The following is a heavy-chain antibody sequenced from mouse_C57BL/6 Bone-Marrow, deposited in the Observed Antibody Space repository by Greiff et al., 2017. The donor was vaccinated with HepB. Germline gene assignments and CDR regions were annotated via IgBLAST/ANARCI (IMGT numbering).Heavy chain of an antibody. V-gene: IGHV5-4*01. Sequence: VQLKESGGGLVKPGGSLKLSCAASGFTFSSYAMSWVRQTPEKRLEWVATISDGGSYTYYPDNVKGRFTISRDNAKNNLYLQMSHLKSEDTAMYYCARDKEAYYSPFDYWGQGTTLTVSS. D-gene: IGHD2-12*01. CDR2: ISDGGSYT. CDR1: GFTFSSYA. J-gene: IGHJ2*01. CDR3: ARDKEAYYSPFDY.